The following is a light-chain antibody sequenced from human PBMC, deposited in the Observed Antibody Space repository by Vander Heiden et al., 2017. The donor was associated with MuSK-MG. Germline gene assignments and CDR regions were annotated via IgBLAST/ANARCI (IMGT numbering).Light chain of an antibody. CDR3: STYTSSSAL. V-gene: IGLV2-14*03. Sequence: QSALTPPASVSGSPGQSLTIPCTGTSSDVGGYNYVSWYQQHPGKAPKLMIYDVSNRPSGVSNRFSGSKSGNTASLTSSGLQAEDEADYYCSTYTSSSALFGGGTKLTVL. CDR2: DVS. CDR1: SSDVGGYNY. J-gene: IGLJ2*01.